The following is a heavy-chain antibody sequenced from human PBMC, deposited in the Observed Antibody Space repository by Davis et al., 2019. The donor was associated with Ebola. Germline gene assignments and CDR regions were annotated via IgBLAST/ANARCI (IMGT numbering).Heavy chain of an antibody. CDR3: ARDGGRGSAAAGTCLDY. CDR2: INAGNGNT. Sequence: ASVKVSCKASGYTFTSYAMHWVRQAPGQRLEWMGWINAGNGNTKYSQKFQGRVTITRDTSASTAYMELSSLRSEDTAVDYCARDGGRGSAAAGTCLDYWGQGTLVTVSS. J-gene: IGHJ4*02. V-gene: IGHV1-3*01. D-gene: IGHD6-13*01. CDR1: GYTFTSYA.